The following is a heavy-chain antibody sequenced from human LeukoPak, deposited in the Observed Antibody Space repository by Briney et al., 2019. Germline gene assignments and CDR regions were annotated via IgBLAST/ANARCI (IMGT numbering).Heavy chain of an antibody. CDR3: ARPRERYGSDAEYFQH. V-gene: IGHV3-30*04. J-gene: IGHJ1*01. CDR1: GFTFSSYA. Sequence: GRSLRLSCAASGFTFSSYAMHWVRQAPGKGLEWVAVISYDGSNKYYAGSVKGRFTISRDNSKNTLYLQMNSLRAEDTAVYYCARPRERYGSDAEYFQHWGQGTLVTVSS. D-gene: IGHD3-10*01. CDR2: ISYDGSNK.